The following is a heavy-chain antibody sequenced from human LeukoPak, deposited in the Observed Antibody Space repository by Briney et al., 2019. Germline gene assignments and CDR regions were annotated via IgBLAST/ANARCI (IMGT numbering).Heavy chain of an antibody. J-gene: IGHJ4*02. CDR2: IKHDGSEK. CDR1: GFTFNSYW. CDR3: ARDSGHTGYDLLDY. V-gene: IGHV3-7*01. Sequence: GGSLRLSCADSGFTFNSYWMGWVRQTPGKGLEWVANIKHDGSEKYYVDSVEGRLTISRDNAKNSLFLQMNSLRAEDTAVYYCARDSGHTGYDLLDYWGQGTLVTVSS. D-gene: IGHD5-12*01.